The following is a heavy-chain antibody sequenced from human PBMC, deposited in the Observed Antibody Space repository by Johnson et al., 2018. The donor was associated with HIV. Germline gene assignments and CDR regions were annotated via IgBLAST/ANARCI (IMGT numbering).Heavy chain of an antibody. V-gene: IGHV3-23*04. CDR2: ISGSGGST. Sequence: EVQLVESGGGLVQPGGSLRLSCAASGFTFSSYAMSWVRQAPGKGLAWVSAISGSGGSTYYAASVKGRFTISRDNSKNTLYLQMNSLRAEDTAIYYCAKDWADQDVFDIWGQGTMVTVSS. D-gene: IGHD3-16*01. CDR3: AKDWADQDVFDI. CDR1: GFTFSSYA. J-gene: IGHJ3*02.